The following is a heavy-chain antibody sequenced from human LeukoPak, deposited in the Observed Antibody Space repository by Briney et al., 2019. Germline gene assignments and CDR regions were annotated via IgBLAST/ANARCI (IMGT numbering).Heavy chain of an antibody. CDR2: IYYSGST. J-gene: IGHJ5*02. V-gene: IGHV4-39*01. CDR3: ASGLEGAFDP. CDR1: GRPISSSSYY. Sequence: SETLSLTCTVSGRPISSSSYYWGWIRQPPGKGLEWIGSIYYSGSTYYNPSLKSRLTISVDTSKNQFSLKLSSVTAADTAVYYCASGLEGAFDPWGQGTLVTVSS. D-gene: IGHD3-16*01.